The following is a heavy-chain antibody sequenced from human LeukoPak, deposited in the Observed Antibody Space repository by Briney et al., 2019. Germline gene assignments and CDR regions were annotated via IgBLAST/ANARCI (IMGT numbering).Heavy chain of an antibody. CDR1: GFTFSSYV. CDR3: AKATTVTTYYYYGMDV. V-gene: IGHV3-30*18. CDR2: ISYDGSNK. D-gene: IGHD4-17*01. J-gene: IGHJ6*02. Sequence: GGSLRLSCAASGFTFSSYVMHWVRQAPGKGLEWVAVISYDGSNKYYADSVKGRFTISRDNSKNTLYLQMNSLRAEDTAVYYCAKATTVTTYYYYGMDVWGQGTTVTVSS.